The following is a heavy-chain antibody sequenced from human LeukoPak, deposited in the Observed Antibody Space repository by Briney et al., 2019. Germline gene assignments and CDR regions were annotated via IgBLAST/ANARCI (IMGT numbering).Heavy chain of an antibody. Sequence: GGSLRLSCAASGFTFSNAWMSWVRQAPGKGLEWVGRIKSKTDGGTTDYAAPVKGRFTISRDDSKNTLYLQMNSLKTEDIAVYYCTTNYRDYYYGMDVWGQGTTVTVSS. CDR1: GFTFSNAW. J-gene: IGHJ6*02. V-gene: IGHV3-15*01. CDR3: TTNYRDYYYGMDV. D-gene: IGHD5-24*01. CDR2: IKSKTDGGTT.